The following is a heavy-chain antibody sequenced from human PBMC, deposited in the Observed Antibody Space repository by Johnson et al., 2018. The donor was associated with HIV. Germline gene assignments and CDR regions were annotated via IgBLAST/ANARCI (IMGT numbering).Heavy chain of an antibody. V-gene: IGHV3-53*01. CDR3: ARGGLGFQNIHDPFDI. CDR2: VYSDGIT. D-gene: IGHD1/OR15-1a*01. CDR1: GFIVSSNY. J-gene: IGHJ3*02. Sequence: VQLVESGGGLIQPGGSLRLSCAASGFIVSSNYMSWVRQAPGKGLEWVSVVYSDGITFYADSVKGRFTISRDKFKNTLYLQMNSLRAEDTALYYCARGGLGFQNIHDPFDIWGQGTMVTVSS.